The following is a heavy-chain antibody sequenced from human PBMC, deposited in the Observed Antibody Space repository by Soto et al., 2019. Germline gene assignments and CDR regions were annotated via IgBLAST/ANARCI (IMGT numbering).Heavy chain of an antibody. V-gene: IGHV5-51*01. Sequence: GESLKISCEALGYMIMSYWIGWVRQKPGKGLEWIGIIYPGDSDITYSPSFEGQVTLSVDKSVNTAYLHWTSLQSADTATYFCARRGTGATTSIKVFDYWGQGTLVSVSS. D-gene: IGHD1-26*01. CDR2: IYPGDSDI. J-gene: IGHJ4*02. CDR1: GYMIMSYW. CDR3: ARRGTGATTSIKVFDY.